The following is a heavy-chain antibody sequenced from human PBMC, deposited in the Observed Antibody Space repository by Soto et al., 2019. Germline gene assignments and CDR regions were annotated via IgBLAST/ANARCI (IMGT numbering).Heavy chain of an antibody. J-gene: IGHJ6*02. CDR2: INPNSGGT. D-gene: IGHD6-13*01. CDR1: GYTFTGYY. CDR3: ARDMDSSSWYSRFYYGMDF. Sequence: GASVEVSCKASGYTFTGYYMHSVRQAPGQGLEWMGWINPNSGGTNYAQKFQGWVTMTRDTSISTAYMELSRLRSDDTAVYYCARDMDSSSWYSRFYYGMDFWGQGTTVTVSS. V-gene: IGHV1-2*04.